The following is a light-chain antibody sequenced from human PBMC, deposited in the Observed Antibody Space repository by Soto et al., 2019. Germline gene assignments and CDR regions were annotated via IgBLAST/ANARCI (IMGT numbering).Light chain of an antibody. CDR2: RAS. J-gene: IGKJ1*01. CDR1: QSVSIW. V-gene: IGKV1-5*03. CDR3: QQYNTYWT. Sequence: DIQMTQSPSILSASVGDTITITCRASQSVSIWLAWYQHKPGKAPKLLIYRASNLEAGVPSRFSGRGSGTEFTLTISSLQPDDFATYYCQQYNTYWTFGQGTKVEI.